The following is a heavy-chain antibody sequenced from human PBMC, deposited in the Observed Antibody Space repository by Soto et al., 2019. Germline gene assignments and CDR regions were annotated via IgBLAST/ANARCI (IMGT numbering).Heavy chain of an antibody. CDR1: GGSISSGGYY. J-gene: IGHJ4*02. Sequence: QVQLQESGPGLVKPSQTLSLTCTVSGGSISSGGYYWSWIRQHPGKGLEWIGYISYSGSTYYNPSLASXVXIXLDTSKNQFSLKLSSVTAADTAVYYCARDALSRDSIWGQGTLVTVSS. D-gene: IGHD3-22*01. CDR2: ISYSGST. CDR3: ARDALSRDSI. V-gene: IGHV4-31*03.